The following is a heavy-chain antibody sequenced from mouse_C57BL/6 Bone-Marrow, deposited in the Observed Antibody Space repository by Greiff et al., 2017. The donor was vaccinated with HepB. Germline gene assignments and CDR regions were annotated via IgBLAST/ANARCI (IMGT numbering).Heavy chain of an antibody. V-gene: IGHV1-54*01. CDR1: GYAFTNYL. J-gene: IGHJ4*01. CDR2: INPGSGGT. CDR3: AREGAPGAMDY. Sequence: QVQLQQSGAELVRPGTSVKVSCKASGYAFTNYLIEWVKQRPGQGLEGIGVINPGSGGTNYNEKFKGKATMTADKSSSTAYMQLSSLTSEDSAVYFCAREGAPGAMDYWGQGTSVTVSS.